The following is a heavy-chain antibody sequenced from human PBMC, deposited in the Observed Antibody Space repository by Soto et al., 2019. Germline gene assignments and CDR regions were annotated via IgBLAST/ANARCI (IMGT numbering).Heavy chain of an antibody. J-gene: IGHJ6*02. CDR3: ARDLRSCSSTSCYFEGGMDV. CDR2: FYTTDIT. Sequence: SETLSLTXTVSGGSIASYYWSWVRQPPGKGLEWLGRFYTTDITNYNPSLKSRISMSVDTSKKMFSLRLTSVTAADTAVYYCARDLRSCSSTSCYFEGGMDVWGQGTTVTVSS. D-gene: IGHD2-2*01. CDR1: GGSIASYY. V-gene: IGHV4-4*07.